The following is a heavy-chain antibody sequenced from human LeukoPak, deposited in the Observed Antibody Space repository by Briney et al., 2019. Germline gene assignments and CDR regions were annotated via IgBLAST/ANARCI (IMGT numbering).Heavy chain of an antibody. CDR1: GYTFTSYG. J-gene: IGHJ5*02. V-gene: IGHV1-18*01. CDR3: VRDPICSGGSCYGYNWFDP. Sequence: ASVKVSCKASGYTFTSYGISWVRQAPGQGLEWMGWISAYNGNTNYAQKLQGRVTMTTDTSTSTAYMELSRLRSDDTAVYYCVRDPICSGGSCYGYNWFDPWGQGTLVTVSS. D-gene: IGHD2-15*01. CDR2: ISAYNGNT.